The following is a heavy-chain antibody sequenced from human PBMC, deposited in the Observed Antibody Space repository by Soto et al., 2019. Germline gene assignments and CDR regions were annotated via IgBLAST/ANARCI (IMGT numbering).Heavy chain of an antibody. V-gene: IGHV1-18*01. D-gene: IGHD3-10*01. CDR1: GYSFSSYG. CDR3: ARDGSLRLDP. J-gene: IGHJ5*02. Sequence: ASVKVSCKASGYSFSSYGITWVRQAPGQGLEWMGWINPSSKETNYAQKFQGRVTVTADTSTTTAYIELRNLKSDDTAVYYCARDGSLRLDPGGREPLVTAPS. CDR2: INPSSKET.